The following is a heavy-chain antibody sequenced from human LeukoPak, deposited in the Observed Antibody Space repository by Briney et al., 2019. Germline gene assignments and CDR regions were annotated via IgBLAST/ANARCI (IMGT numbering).Heavy chain of an antibody. Sequence: GGSLRLSCTVSGFTVSSNSMSWVRQAPGKGLEWVSFIFSSTHYSDSVKGRFTTSRDNSKNTLYLQMNSLRAEDTAVYYCARDWGMHNPTETMIVVVQDYWGQGTLVTVSS. CDR3: ARDWGMHNPTETMIVVVQDY. V-gene: IGHV3-53*01. CDR1: GFTVSSNS. D-gene: IGHD3-22*01. J-gene: IGHJ4*02. CDR2: IFSST.